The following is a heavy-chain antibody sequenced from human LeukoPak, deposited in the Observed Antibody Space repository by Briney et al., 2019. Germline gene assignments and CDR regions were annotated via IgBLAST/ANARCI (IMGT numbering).Heavy chain of an antibody. CDR3: ARESGDLDY. V-gene: IGHV3-48*01. CDR2: ISTSSSTI. Sequence: GGSLRLSCAASGFTFSSYSMDWVRQAPGKGLEWVSYISTSSSTIYYADSVKGRFTISRDNAKNSLYLQMNSLRAEDTAVYYCARESGDLDYWGQGTLVTVSS. D-gene: IGHD3-10*01. CDR1: GFTFSSYS. J-gene: IGHJ4*02.